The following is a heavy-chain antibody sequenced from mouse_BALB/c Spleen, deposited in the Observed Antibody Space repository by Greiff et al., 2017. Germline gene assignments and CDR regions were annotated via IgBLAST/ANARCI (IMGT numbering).Heavy chain of an antibody. D-gene: IGHD1-2*01. CDR2: ISSGGST. CDR3: ARVYYGYDYYLDY. V-gene: IGHV5-6-5*01. Sequence: EVNVVESGGGLVKPGGSLKLSCAASGFTFSSYAMSWVRQTPEKRLEWVASISSGGSTYYPDSVKGRFTISRDNARNILYLQMSSLRSEDTAMYYCARVYYGYDYYLDYWGQGTTRTVSS. CDR1: GFTFSSYA. J-gene: IGHJ2*01.